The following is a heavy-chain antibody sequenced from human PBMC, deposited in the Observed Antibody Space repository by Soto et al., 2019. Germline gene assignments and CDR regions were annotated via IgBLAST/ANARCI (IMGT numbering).Heavy chain of an antibody. Sequence: QITLKESGPTLVKPTQTLTLTCIFSGFSVSADGVGVGWIWQPPGKALEWLALIYWDDDTRYRPSLKSRLTITKDSSKNQVVLTMTNMDPLDTATYYCAHAFGGTSWPNDAFDVWGQGTVVTVSS. CDR1: GFSVSADGVG. V-gene: IGHV2-5*02. D-gene: IGHD3-16*01. CDR2: IYWDDDT. J-gene: IGHJ3*01. CDR3: AHAFGGTSWPNDAFDV.